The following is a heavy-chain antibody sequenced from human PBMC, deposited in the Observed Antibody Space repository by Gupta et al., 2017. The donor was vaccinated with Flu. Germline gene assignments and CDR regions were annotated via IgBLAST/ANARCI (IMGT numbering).Heavy chain of an antibody. Sequence: EVQLVESGGVVVHPGGSLRLSCAAYGFPFADYTMHWVRQAPGRGLEWVSLISWDGGRTNYEDSVKGRFTISRDNSKNSLSLQMNSLRAEDTAFYYCAKEKAEGRYNWNTPFDYWGQGTLVTVSS. CDR2: ISWDGGRT. J-gene: IGHJ4*02. CDR1: GFPFADYT. V-gene: IGHV3-43*01. CDR3: AKEKAEGRYNWNTPFDY. D-gene: IGHD1-1*01.